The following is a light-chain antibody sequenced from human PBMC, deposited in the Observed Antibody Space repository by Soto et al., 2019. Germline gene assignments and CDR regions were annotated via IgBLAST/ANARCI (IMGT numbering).Light chain of an antibody. CDR1: HSVSSNF. J-gene: IGKJ5*01. CDR2: GTS. V-gene: IGKV3-20*01. Sequence: EIVLTHSPCTLSLSPGERATLSFRAIHSVSSNFFAWYQQKPGQAPRLLVYGTSLRATGIPDRFSGRGSGTDFTLTITRLEPEDFAIYFCQQYTSSPPSITFGQGTRLE. CDR3: QQYTSSPPSIT.